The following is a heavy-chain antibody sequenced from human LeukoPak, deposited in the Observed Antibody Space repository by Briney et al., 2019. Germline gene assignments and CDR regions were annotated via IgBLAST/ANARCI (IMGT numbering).Heavy chain of an antibody. Sequence: GGSLRLSCAASGFTLSSYAMSWVRQAPGKGLERVSAISGSGCSTYYADSVKGRFTISRDNSKNTLYLQMNSLRAEDTAVYYCAKDDSVLWFGELLYRFDYWGQGTLVTVSS. CDR3: AKDDSVLWFGELLYRFDY. CDR2: ISGSGCST. J-gene: IGHJ4*02. D-gene: IGHD3-10*01. CDR1: GFTLSSYA. V-gene: IGHV3-23*01.